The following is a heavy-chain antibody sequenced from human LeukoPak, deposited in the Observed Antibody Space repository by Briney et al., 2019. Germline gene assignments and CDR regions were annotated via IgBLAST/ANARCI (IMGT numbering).Heavy chain of an antibody. D-gene: IGHD2-21*02. CDR3: ARTTSLTASGYDC. V-gene: IGHV1-8*03. CDR1: GYSFTTYH. J-gene: IGHJ4*02. CDR2: MNPYTGDR. Sequence: RASVKVSYKTSGYSFTTYHINWVRQASGQGLEWLGWMNPYTGDRGYAQRFQGRLSITSDTSISTAYMELGSLKSDDTAVYFCARTTSLTASGYDCWGQGTLVTVSS.